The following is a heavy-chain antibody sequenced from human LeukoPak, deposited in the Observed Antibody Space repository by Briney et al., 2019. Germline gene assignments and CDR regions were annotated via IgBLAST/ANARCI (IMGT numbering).Heavy chain of an antibody. CDR1: GFTFSSYA. CDR2: ISGSGGST. Sequence: GGSLRLSCAASGFTFSSYAVSWVRQAPGKGLEWVSAISGSGGSTYYADSVKGRFTISRDNSKNTLYLQMNSLRAEDTAVYYCAAYGSGSYLFGMDVWGQGTTVTVSS. V-gene: IGHV3-23*01. D-gene: IGHD3-10*01. CDR3: AAYGSGSYLFGMDV. J-gene: IGHJ6*02.